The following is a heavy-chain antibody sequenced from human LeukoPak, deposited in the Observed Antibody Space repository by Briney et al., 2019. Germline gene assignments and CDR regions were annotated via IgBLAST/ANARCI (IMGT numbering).Heavy chain of an antibody. D-gene: IGHD6-13*01. J-gene: IGHJ4*02. Sequence: ASVKVSCKASGYTFTGYYMHWVRQAPGQGLEWMGWINPNSGGTNYAQKFQGRVTMTRDTSISTAYMELSRLRSDDTAAYYCARGSNPLIAAAGTGYWGQGTLVTVSS. CDR2: INPNSGGT. CDR1: GYTFTGYY. V-gene: IGHV1-2*02. CDR3: ARGSNPLIAAAGTGY.